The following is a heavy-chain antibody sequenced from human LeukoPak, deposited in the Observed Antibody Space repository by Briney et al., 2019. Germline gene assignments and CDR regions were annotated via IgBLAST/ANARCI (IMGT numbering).Heavy chain of an antibody. V-gene: IGHV4-4*07. CDR1: GGSISTYY. Sequence: SETLSLTCTVSGGSISTYYWGWIRQPAGKGLEWIGRIYTSGSTNYNPSLKSRLTMSVDTSKNQFSLKLNSVTAADTAVYFCARDSSRSGYYDFWGQGTLVTVSS. CDR2: IYTSGST. CDR3: ARDSSRSGYYDF. D-gene: IGHD6-19*01. J-gene: IGHJ4*02.